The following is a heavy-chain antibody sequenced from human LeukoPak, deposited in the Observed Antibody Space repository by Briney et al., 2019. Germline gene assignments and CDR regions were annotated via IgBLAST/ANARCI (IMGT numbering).Heavy chain of an antibody. V-gene: IGHV1-3*02. Sequence: GASVTVSCKASGYTFTSYAMHWVRQAPGQRLEWMGWSNAGNGNTEYSQEFQGRVTITRDTSASTAYMELSSLRSEDMAVYYCARGKPYYDILTGYYDYGMDVWGQGTTVTVSS. D-gene: IGHD3-9*01. CDR1: GYTFTSYA. CDR3: ARGKPYYDILTGYYDYGMDV. CDR2: SNAGNGNT. J-gene: IGHJ6*02.